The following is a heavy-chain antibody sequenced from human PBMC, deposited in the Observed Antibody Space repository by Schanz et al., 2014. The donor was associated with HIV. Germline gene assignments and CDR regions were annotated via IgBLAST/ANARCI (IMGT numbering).Heavy chain of an antibody. CDR2: INHSGGT. CDR3: ARDSAMDYFDY. CDR1: GGSISTGGYY. J-gene: IGHJ4*02. V-gene: IGHV4-30-4*01. Sequence: QLQESGPGLVKPSQTLSVTCTVSGGSISTGGYYWAWVRQPPGKGREWIGQINHSGGTNYNPSLKSRVTISVDTSKNQFSLKLSSVTGADTAVYYCARDSAMDYFDYWGQGTLVTVSS.